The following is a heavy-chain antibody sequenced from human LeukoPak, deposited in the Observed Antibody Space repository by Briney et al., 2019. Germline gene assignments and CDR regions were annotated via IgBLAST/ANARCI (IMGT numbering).Heavy chain of an antibody. Sequence: GASVKVSCKASGYTFSNYGISWVRQAPGQGLEWMGWISSYNDNTNYAQKLQGRVTMTRDMSTSTVYMELSSLRSEDTAVYYCAREPLELYYFDYWGQGTLVTVSS. CDR1: GYTFSNYG. V-gene: IGHV1-18*01. CDR3: AREPLELYYFDY. CDR2: ISSYNDNT. D-gene: IGHD1-7*01. J-gene: IGHJ4*02.